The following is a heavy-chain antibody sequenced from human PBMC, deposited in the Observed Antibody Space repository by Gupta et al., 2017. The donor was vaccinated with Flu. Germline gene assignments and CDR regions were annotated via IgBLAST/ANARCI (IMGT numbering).Heavy chain of an antibody. CDR2: ISASGLST. Sequence: GAGLEWVSAISASGLSTYYADSVKGRFTVSRDSSKNTLFLQLNSLRAEDTAVYYCTPSTPGPVTAWGQGTLVTVSS. V-gene: IGHV3-23*01. J-gene: IGHJ5*02. D-gene: IGHD3-9*01. CDR3: TPSTPGPVTA.